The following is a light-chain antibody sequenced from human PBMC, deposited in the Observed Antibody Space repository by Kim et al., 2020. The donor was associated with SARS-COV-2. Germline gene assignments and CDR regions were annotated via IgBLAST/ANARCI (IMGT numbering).Light chain of an antibody. CDR1: QAIKNY. CDR2: DIS. V-gene: IGKV1-27*01. Sequence: DIQMTQSPSSLSASVGDRVTITCRSSQAIKNYLAWYQQSPGRAPKLLIYDISTLQSGVPSRFRGSGSGTEFTLTNSSLQPEDVGIYYCQKYTSTPLSFGGGTKVHIK. CDR3: QKYTSTPLS. J-gene: IGKJ4*01.